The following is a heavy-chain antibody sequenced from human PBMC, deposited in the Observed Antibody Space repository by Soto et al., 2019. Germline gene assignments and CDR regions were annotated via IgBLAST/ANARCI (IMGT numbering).Heavy chain of an antibody. D-gene: IGHD2-21*02. J-gene: IGHJ4*02. V-gene: IGHV4-39*01. CDR1: GESISSSSYY. CDR3: ARQRTPVVTQAYFDH. Sequence: SDTLSLTCIVSGESISSSSYYWGWIRQPPGKGLEWIGSIYYSGRTYYNPSFKSRVTISIDTSKNQFSLKLSSVTATDTAVYYCARQRTPVVTQAYFDHWGKGALGTVS. CDR2: IYYSGRT.